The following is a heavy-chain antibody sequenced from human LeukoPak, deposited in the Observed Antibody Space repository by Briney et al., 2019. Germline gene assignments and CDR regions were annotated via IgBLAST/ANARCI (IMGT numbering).Heavy chain of an antibody. CDR1: GYTFTSYD. J-gene: IGHJ4*02. Sequence: ASVKVSCKASGYTFTSYDINWARQATGQGLEWMGWMNPNSGNTGYAQKFQGRVTMTRNTSISTAYMELSSLRSEDTAVYYCARGQNYYDSSGYRLGDYWGQGTLVTVSS. CDR3: ARGQNYYDSSGYRLGDY. D-gene: IGHD3-22*01. V-gene: IGHV1-8*01. CDR2: MNPNSGNT.